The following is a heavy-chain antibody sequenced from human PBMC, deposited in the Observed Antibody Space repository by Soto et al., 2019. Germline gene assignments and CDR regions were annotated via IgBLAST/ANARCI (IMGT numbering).Heavy chain of an antibody. V-gene: IGHV3-23*01. CDR3: AKDLGFLEWLFAMFDY. Sequence: EVQLLESGGGLVQPGGSLRLSCAASGFTFSSYAMSWVRQAPGKGLEWVSAISGSGGSTYYADSLKGRFTISRDNSKNTLYLQMNSLRAEDTAVYYCAKDLGFLEWLFAMFDYWGQGTLVTVSS. CDR1: GFTFSSYA. D-gene: IGHD3-3*01. CDR2: ISGSGGST. J-gene: IGHJ4*02.